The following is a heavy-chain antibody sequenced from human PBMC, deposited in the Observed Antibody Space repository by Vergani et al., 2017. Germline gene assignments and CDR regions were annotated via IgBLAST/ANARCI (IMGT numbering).Heavy chain of an antibody. CDR1: GGSFSGYY. V-gene: IGHV4-34*01. CDR3: ARVARAYCGGDCPLGLPY. D-gene: IGHD2-21*02. J-gene: IGHJ4*02. CDR2: INHSGST. Sequence: QVQLQQWGAGLLKPSETLSLTCAVYGGSFSGYYWSWIRQPPGKGLEWIGEINHSGSTNYNPSLKSRVTISVDTSKNQFSLKLSSVTAADTAVYYCARVARAYCGGDCPLGLPYWGQGTLVTVSS.